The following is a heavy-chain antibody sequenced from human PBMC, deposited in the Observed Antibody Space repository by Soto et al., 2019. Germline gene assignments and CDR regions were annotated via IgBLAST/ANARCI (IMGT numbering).Heavy chain of an antibody. Sequence: ASVKVSCKASGYTFTGYYMHWVRHAPGQGLEWMGWINPNSGGTNYAQKFQGWVTMTRDTSISTAYMELSRLRSDDTAVYYCARGNMVYASFDYWGQGTLVTVSS. D-gene: IGHD2-8*01. CDR1: GYTFTGYY. V-gene: IGHV1-2*04. J-gene: IGHJ4*02. CDR3: ARGNMVYASFDY. CDR2: INPNSGGT.